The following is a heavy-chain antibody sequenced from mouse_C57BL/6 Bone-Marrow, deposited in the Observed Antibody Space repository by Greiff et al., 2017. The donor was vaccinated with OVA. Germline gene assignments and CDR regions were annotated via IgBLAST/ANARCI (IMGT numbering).Heavy chain of an antibody. CDR2: IHPNRGST. CDR1: GYTFTSYW. D-gene: IGHD2-2*01. Sequence: QVQLQQPGAELVKPGASVKLSCKASGYTFTSYWMHWVKQRPGQGLAWIGMIHPNRGSTNYNEKFKSKATLTVDKSSSTAYMQLSRLTSEDSAVYYCARSGVTTDYWGQGTTLTVSS. J-gene: IGHJ2*01. CDR3: ARSGVTTDY. V-gene: IGHV1-64*01.